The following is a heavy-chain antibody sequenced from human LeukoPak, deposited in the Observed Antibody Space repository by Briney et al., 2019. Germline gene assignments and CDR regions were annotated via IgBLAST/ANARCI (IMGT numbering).Heavy chain of an antibody. V-gene: IGHV4-30-2*01. CDR1: GGSISSGGYS. Sequence: SQTLSLTCAVSGGSISSGGYSWSWIRQPPGKGLEWIGYIYHSGSTYYNPSLKSRVTISVDRSKNQFSLKLSSVTAADTAVYYCARAPSGSYRIHPFDYWGQGTLVTVSS. D-gene: IGHD3-10*01. J-gene: IGHJ4*02. CDR2: IYHSGST. CDR3: ARAPSGSYRIHPFDY.